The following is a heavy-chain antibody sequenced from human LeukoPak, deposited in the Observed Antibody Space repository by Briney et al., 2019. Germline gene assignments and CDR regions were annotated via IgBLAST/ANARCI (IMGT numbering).Heavy chain of an antibody. Sequence: SETLSLTCTVSGFSISSGDYWGWVRQPPGKGLEWIGSIYHSGSTYYNPSLKSRVTISVDPSKNQFSLKLNSATAADTAVYYCAREKIEVVGSLYAFDIWGQGTMVTVSS. D-gene: IGHD6-13*01. CDR2: IYHSGST. CDR1: GFSISSGDY. J-gene: IGHJ3*02. V-gene: IGHV4-38-2*02. CDR3: AREKIEVVGSLYAFDI.